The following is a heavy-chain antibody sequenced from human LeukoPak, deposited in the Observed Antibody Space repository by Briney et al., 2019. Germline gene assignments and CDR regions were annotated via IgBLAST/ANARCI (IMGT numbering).Heavy chain of an antibody. D-gene: IGHD4-17*01. CDR3: SRAVDY. Sequence: GGSLRLSCAASGFTFSTDWMSWGRQAPGKGLEWVANIKEDGSAKFYVDSVKGRFTISRDNAKNSLYLQMNSLRAEDTAVYYCSRAVDYWGQGTLVTVSS. CDR1: GFTFSTDW. CDR2: IKEDGSAK. J-gene: IGHJ4*02. V-gene: IGHV3-7*05.